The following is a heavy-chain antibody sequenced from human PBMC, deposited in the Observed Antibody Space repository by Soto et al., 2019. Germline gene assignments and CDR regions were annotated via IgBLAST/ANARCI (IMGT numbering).Heavy chain of an antibody. Sequence: GSLRLSCAASGFTFSSYSMNWVRQAPGKGLEWVSSISSSSSYIYYADSVKGRFTISRDNAKNSLYLQMNRLRAEDTAVYYCARDYSSGWNDGMDVWGQGTTVTVSS. D-gene: IGHD6-19*01. CDR2: ISSSSSYI. CDR1: GFTFSSYS. CDR3: ARDYSSGWNDGMDV. V-gene: IGHV3-21*01. J-gene: IGHJ6*02.